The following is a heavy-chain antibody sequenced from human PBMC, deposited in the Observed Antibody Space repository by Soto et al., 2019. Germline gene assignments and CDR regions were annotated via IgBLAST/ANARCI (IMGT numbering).Heavy chain of an antibody. J-gene: IGHJ6*02. Sequence: ASVKVSCKASGYTFTSYCMHWVRQAPGQGLEWMGIINPSGGSTSYAQKFQGRVTMTRDTSTSTVYMELSSLRSEDTAVYYCAGSYYYYYGMDVWGQGTTVTVSS. V-gene: IGHV1-46*01. CDR1: GYTFTSYC. CDR2: INPSGGST. CDR3: AGSYYYYYGMDV.